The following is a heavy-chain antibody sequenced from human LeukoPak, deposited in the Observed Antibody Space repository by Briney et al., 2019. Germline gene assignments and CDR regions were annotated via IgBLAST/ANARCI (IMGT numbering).Heavy chain of an antibody. D-gene: IGHD3-10*01. Sequence: GGSLRLSCAASGFIVSSNYMSWVRQAPGKGLERVSVIYSGGSTYYADSVKGRFTISRDTSKNTLYLQMNSLRAEDTAVYYCARHGSGSELFDYWGQGTLVTVSS. V-gene: IGHV3-53*01. CDR2: IYSGGST. CDR1: GFIVSSNY. CDR3: ARHGSGSELFDY. J-gene: IGHJ4*02.